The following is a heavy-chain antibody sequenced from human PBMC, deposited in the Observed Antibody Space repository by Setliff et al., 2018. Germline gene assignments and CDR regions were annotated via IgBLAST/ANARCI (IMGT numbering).Heavy chain of an antibody. J-gene: IGHJ4*01. V-gene: IGHV1-8*02. Sequence: ASVKVSCKASGYTFTSYDINWVRQATGQGLEWMGWMNPNSGNTGYAQKFQGRVTMTRNTSISTAYMDLSSLRFEDTAVYYCARAQSWSGGPYYFDNWGHGTLVTVSS. CDR2: MNPNSGNT. CDR1: GYTFTSYD. D-gene: IGHD3-3*01. CDR3: ARAQSWSGGPYYFDN.